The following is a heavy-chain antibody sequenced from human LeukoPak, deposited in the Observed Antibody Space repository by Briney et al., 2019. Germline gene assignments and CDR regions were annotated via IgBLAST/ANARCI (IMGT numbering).Heavy chain of an antibody. D-gene: IGHD3-3*01. Sequence: ASVTVSCKASGYTFTGYYMHWVRQAPGQGLEWMGWINPNSGGTNYAQKFQGRVTMTRDTSISTAYMELSRLRSDDTAVYYCARDLGYDFWSGYSYFDYWGQGTLVTVSS. CDR1: GYTFTGYY. CDR2: INPNSGGT. V-gene: IGHV1-2*02. J-gene: IGHJ4*02. CDR3: ARDLGYDFWSGYSYFDY.